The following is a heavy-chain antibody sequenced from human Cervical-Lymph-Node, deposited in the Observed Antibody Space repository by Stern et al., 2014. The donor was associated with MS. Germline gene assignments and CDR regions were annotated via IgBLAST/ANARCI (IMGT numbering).Heavy chain of an antibody. Sequence: VQMVESGGGLVQPGGSLRLSCAASGFTFSTYSMNWVRQAPGKGLEWISYISRSSSGMYYADSVKGRFTISRDNAKNSLYLQMNSLRDEDTAVYYCARAEGSSSSSDYWGQGTLVTVSS. D-gene: IGHD6-6*01. J-gene: IGHJ4*02. V-gene: IGHV3-48*02. CDR1: GFTFSTYS. CDR2: ISRSSSGM. CDR3: ARAEGSSSSSDY.